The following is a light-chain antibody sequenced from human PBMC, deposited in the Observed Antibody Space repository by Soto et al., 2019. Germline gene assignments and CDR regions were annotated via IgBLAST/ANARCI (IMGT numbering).Light chain of an antibody. J-gene: IGLJ1*01. CDR2: TNT. CDR3: ASWDDSLNGPV. V-gene: IGLV1-44*01. CDR1: SSNVGGNP. Sequence: SSLTQPPSASGTPVQSVTISCSGSSSNVGGNPVNWYQHVPTTAPKLLIYTNTQRPSGVPDRFSGSKSGTSASLAISGLQSEDEADYYCASWDDSLNGPVFGTGTKVTVL.